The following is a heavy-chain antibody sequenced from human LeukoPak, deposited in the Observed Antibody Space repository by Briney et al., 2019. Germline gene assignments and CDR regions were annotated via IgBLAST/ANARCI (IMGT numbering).Heavy chain of an antibody. J-gene: IGHJ4*02. V-gene: IGHV4-4*07. CDR3: ARGAVTTLFDY. Sequence: PSETLSLTCFVTGGSISYYYWSWIRQPAGKGLEWIGRLYTSGRTDYNPSLKSRVTMSVDTSKNQFSLKLRSVTAADTAVYYCARGAVTTLFDYWGQGTLLTVSS. CDR1: GGSISYYY. CDR2: LYTSGRT. D-gene: IGHD4-17*01.